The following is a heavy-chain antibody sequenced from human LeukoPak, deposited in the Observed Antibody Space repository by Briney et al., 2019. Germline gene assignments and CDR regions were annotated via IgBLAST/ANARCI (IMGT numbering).Heavy chain of an antibody. CDR1: GFTFSSYA. J-gene: IGHJ4*02. D-gene: IGHD2-15*01. V-gene: IGHV3-23*01. Sequence: GGSLRLSCAASGFTFSSYAMSWVRQAPGKGLEWVSAISGSGGSTYYADSVKGRFTISRDNSKNTLYLQMNSLRAEDTAVYCCAKDLGSGGSCYVHWGQGTLVTVSS. CDR3: AKDLGSGGSCYVH. CDR2: ISGSGGST.